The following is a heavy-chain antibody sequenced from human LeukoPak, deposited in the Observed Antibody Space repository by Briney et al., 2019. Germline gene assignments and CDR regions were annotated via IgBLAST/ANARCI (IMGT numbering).Heavy chain of an antibody. J-gene: IGHJ4*02. V-gene: IGHV7-4-1*02. CDR2: INTNTGNP. Sequence: GASVKVSCKASGYTFTSYAMNWVRQAPGQGLEWMGWINTNTGNPTYAQGFTGRFVFSLDTSVSTAYLQISSLKAEDTAVYYCARGYVGYNWNDDFDYWGQGTLVTVSS. CDR1: GYTFTSYA. CDR3: ARGYVGYNWNDDFDY. D-gene: IGHD1-1*01.